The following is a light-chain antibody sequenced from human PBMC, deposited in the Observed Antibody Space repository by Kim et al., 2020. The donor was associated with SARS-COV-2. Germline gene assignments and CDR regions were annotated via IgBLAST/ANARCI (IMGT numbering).Light chain of an antibody. J-gene: IGKJ3*01. CDR2: AAS. CDR3: QQSNSPFT. CDR1: QSISSH. Sequence: DIQMTQSPSSLSASVGDRVTITCRTSQSISSHLNWYHQKPGRAPKLLISAASTLQGGVPSRFSGSGSGTDFTLTISSLQPEDFATYYCQQSNSPFTFGPGTKVDIK. V-gene: IGKV1-39*01.